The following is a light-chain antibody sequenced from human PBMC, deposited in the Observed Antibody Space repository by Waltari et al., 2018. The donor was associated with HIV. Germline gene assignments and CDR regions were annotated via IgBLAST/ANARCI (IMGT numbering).Light chain of an antibody. CDR1: NIASKS. CDR2: YES. J-gene: IGLJ2*01. CDR3: QLWDSNTDHPV. V-gene: IGLV3-21*04. Sequence: SYVLPQPPSVSVAPGKTARVSCGGNNIASKSVHWYQQKPGQAPVVVNYYESDRPSGIPERFSGSNSGDTATLTIRRVEAGDEADYYCQLWDSNTDHPVFGGGTKLTVL.